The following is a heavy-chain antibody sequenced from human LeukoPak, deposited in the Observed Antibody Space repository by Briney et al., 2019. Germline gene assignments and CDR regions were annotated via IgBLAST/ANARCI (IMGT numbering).Heavy chain of an antibody. CDR1: GYTFTSYG. Sequence: GASVKVSCMASGYTFTSYGISWVRQAPGQGLEWMGWISGYNGHTDYPQQFHGRVTMTTDTSTSTAYLELRSLTSDDTAVYYCARLAPDRVLWVDYNSDMDVWGKGTTLTVSS. CDR2: ISGYNGHT. CDR3: ARLAPDRVLWVDYNSDMDV. V-gene: IGHV1-18*01. J-gene: IGHJ6*03. D-gene: IGHD3-10*01.